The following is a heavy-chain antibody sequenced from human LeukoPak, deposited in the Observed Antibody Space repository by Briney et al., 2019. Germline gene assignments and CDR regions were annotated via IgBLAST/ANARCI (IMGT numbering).Heavy chain of an antibody. D-gene: IGHD6-6*01. CDR3: ARGEKKSSSSSGY. CDR1: GFTFSSYS. Sequence: GGSLRLSCAASGFTFSSYSMNWVRQAPGKGLEWVSSISSSSSYTYYADSVKGRFTISRDNAKNSLYLQMNSLRAEDTAVYYCARGEKKSSSSSGYWGQGTLVTVSS. V-gene: IGHV3-21*01. J-gene: IGHJ4*02. CDR2: ISSSSSYT.